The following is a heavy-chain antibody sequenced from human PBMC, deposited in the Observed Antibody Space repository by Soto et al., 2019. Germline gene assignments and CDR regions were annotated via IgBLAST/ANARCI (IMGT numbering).Heavy chain of an antibody. CDR2: INISNGNT. D-gene: IGHD4-17*01. V-gene: IGHV1-3*04. Sequence: XSVKVSCKASVYTFKSYQVDWVRQAPGQRLECMGWINISNGNTEYSQNFQGRVTMTRDTSASTAYMELRSLRSEDTAVYYCARDKELTLVTTLDDWGQGTPVTVSS. CDR3: ARDKELTLVTTLDD. CDR1: VYTFKSYQ. J-gene: IGHJ4*02.